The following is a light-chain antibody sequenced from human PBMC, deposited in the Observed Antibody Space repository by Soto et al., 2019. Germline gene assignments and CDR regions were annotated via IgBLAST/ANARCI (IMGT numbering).Light chain of an antibody. CDR1: QSVSSN. V-gene: IGKV3-20*01. Sequence: EIVMTQSPATVSVSPGERATLSCRASQSVSSNLAWYQQKPGQAPRLLIYGASSRATGIPDRFSGSGSGTDFTLTVSRLEPEDFAVYYCQQYGRSPQAAWTFGQGTKVDIK. CDR2: GAS. CDR3: QQYGRSPQAAWT. J-gene: IGKJ1*01.